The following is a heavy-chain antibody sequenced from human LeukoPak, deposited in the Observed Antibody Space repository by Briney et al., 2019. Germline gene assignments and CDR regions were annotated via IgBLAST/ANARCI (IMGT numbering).Heavy chain of an antibody. V-gene: IGHV4-39*01. CDR2: IYYSGST. D-gene: IGHD6-19*01. J-gene: IGHJ4*02. Sequence: PSETLSLTCTVSGGSIGSSTYYWGWIRQPPGKGLEWIGTIYYSGSTYYNPSLQSRVTISVDTSKNQFSLELSSVTAADTAVYYCARHSSLGSGWYTWGQGTLVTVSS. CDR1: GGSIGSSTYY. CDR3: ARHSSLGSGWYT.